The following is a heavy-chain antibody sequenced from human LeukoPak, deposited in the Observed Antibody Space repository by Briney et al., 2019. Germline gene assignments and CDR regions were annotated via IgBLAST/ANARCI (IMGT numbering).Heavy chain of an antibody. CDR3: ARAPKYYYASGSSLFDY. J-gene: IGHJ4*02. CDR1: GGSISSSSYH. Sequence: PSETLSLACTVSGGSISSSSYHWSWIRQPPGKGLECIGYIYYSGTTHYNPSLKSRVTMSVDTSKNLFSMQLSSVTAADTAVYYCARAPKYYYASGSSLFDYWGQGTLVTVSS. CDR2: IYYSGTT. D-gene: IGHD3-10*01. V-gene: IGHV4-30-4*01.